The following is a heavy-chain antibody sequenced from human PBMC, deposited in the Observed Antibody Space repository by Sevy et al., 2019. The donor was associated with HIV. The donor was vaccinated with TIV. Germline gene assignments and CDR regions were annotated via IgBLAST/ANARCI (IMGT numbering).Heavy chain of an antibody. CDR3: AISPYDILTGSYDCFDY. J-gene: IGHJ4*02. V-gene: IGHV4-59*13. CDR2: IYHTGST. CDR1: GASLSTYY. D-gene: IGHD3-9*01. Sequence: SETLSLTCTVFGASLSTYYWNWIRQPPGKGLEWIGYIYHTGSTNYNSSLKSRVTISIDTSQNHFSLNLNSVTAADTAVHYCAISPYDILTGSYDCFDYWGQGSLVTVSS.